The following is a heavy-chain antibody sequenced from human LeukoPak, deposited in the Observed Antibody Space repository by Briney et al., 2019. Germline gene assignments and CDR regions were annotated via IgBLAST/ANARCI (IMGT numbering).Heavy chain of an antibody. V-gene: IGHV4-34*01. CDR3: ARRRITMVRGVLYGMDV. CDR1: GGSFSGYY. CDR2: INHSGCT. D-gene: IGHD3-10*01. J-gene: IGHJ6*02. Sequence: SETLSLTCAVYGGSFSGYYWSWIRQPPGKGLEWIGEINHSGCTNYNPSLKSRVTISVDTSKNQFSLKLSSVTAADTAVYYCARRRITMVRGVLYGMDVWGQGTTVTVSS.